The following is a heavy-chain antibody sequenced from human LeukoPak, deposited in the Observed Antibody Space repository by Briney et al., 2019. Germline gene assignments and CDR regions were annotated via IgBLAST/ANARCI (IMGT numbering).Heavy chain of an antibody. D-gene: IGHD3-3*01. J-gene: IGHJ6*04. CDR2: ISGSGGST. CDR1: GFTFSSYA. V-gene: IGHV3-23*01. CDR3: SGVPFWSGMVPLGDV. Sequence: GGSLRLSCAASGFTFSSYAMSWVRQAPGKGLEWVSAISGSGGSTYYADSVKGRFTISRDNSKNTLYLQMNSLRAEDTAVYYCSGVPFWSGMVPLGDVWGKGTTVTVSS.